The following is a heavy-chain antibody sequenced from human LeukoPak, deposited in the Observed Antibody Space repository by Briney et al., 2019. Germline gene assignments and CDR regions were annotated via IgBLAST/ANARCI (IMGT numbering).Heavy chain of an antibody. CDR2: IYYSGST. Sequence: PSETLTLTCTVSGGSISSYYWSWIRQPPGKGLEWIGYIYYSGSTNYNPSLKSRVTISVDTSKNQFSLKLSSVTAADTAVYYCARTGVGATTVWFDPWGQGTLVTVSS. CDR3: ARTGVGATTVWFDP. CDR1: GGSISSYY. V-gene: IGHV4-59*01. J-gene: IGHJ5*02. D-gene: IGHD1-26*01.